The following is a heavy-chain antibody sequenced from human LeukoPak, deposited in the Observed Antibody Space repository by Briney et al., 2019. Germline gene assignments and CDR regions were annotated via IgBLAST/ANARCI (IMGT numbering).Heavy chain of an antibody. V-gene: IGHV3-23*01. CDR3: AKDQDAKFMVRGVFDY. J-gene: IGHJ4*02. D-gene: IGHD3-10*01. CDR1: GFTFSSYA. CDR2: ISGSGGST. Sequence: GGSLTLSCAASGFTFSSYAMSWVRQAPGKGLEWVSAISGSGGSTYYADSVKGRFTISRDNSKNTLYLQMNSLRAEDTAVYYCAKDQDAKFMVRGVFDYWGQGTLVTVSS.